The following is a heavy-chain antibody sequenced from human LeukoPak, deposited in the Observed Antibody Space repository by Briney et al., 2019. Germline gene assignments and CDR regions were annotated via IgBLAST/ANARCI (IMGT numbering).Heavy chain of an antibody. V-gene: IGHV4-39*01. CDR3: VNWNDGAFDY. Sequence: PSETLSLTCTVSGGSISISSHYWAWIRQPPGKGLEWIGSMYYTGGTYYNPSLKSRVTISIDTSKNQFSLKLNSVTAADTAVYYCVNWNDGAFDYWGQGTLVTVSS. D-gene: IGHD1-20*01. CDR1: GGSISISSHY. CDR2: MYYTGGT. J-gene: IGHJ4*02.